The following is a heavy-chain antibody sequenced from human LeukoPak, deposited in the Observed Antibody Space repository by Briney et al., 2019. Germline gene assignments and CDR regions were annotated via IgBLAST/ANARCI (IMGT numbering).Heavy chain of an antibody. CDR3: AKDSRYSGNYKAFDI. D-gene: IGHD1-26*01. Sequence: GGSLRLSCAASGFTFSTYGMHWVRQAPGKGLEYVSAISSNGGGTYYANSVKGRFTISRDNSKNTLYLQMNSLRAGDTAVYYCAKDSRYSGNYKAFDIWGQGTMVTVSS. J-gene: IGHJ3*02. CDR2: ISSNGGGT. CDR1: GFTFSTYG. V-gene: IGHV3-64*01.